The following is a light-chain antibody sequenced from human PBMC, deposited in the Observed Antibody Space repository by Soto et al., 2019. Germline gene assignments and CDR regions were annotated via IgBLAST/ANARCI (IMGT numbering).Light chain of an antibody. Sequence: QSVLTQPPSASGTPGQRVTISCSGVSSNIGSNAVTWYHQLPGTAPKLLIYSNNQRPSGVPDRFSGSKSGTSASLAISGLQSEDEADYYCAAWDDSLNGLYVFGTGTKLTVL. CDR1: SSNIGSNA. J-gene: IGLJ1*01. V-gene: IGLV1-44*01. CDR2: SNN. CDR3: AAWDDSLNGLYV.